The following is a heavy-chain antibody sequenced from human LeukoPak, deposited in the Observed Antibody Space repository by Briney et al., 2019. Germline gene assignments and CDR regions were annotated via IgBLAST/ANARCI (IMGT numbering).Heavy chain of an antibody. CDR2: ISYDGGNI. D-gene: IGHD6-19*01. V-gene: IGHV3-30*04. J-gene: IGHJ4*02. CDR3: SRDRPLGSGWSQNFFDF. Sequence: GRSLRLSCALSGFTFHENAMHSVRQAPGQGLEWVALISYDGGNIYYADSVKGRFTISRDNSKSRLILQMNNLRVDGAATYLCSRDRPLGSGWSQNFFDFWGQGTLVTVSS. CDR1: GFTFHENA.